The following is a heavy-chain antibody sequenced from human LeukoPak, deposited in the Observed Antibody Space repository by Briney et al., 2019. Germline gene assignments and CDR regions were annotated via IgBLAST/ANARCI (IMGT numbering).Heavy chain of an antibody. J-gene: IGHJ3*02. CDR3: AREYGTSEAFDI. D-gene: IGHD1-1*01. V-gene: IGHV3-21*01. CDR1: GFTFSSYS. CDR2: ISSSSSYI. Sequence: GGSLRLSCAASGFTFSSYSMNWVRQAPGKGLEWVSSISSSSSYIYYADSVRGRFTISRDNAKNSLYLQMNSLRAEDTAVYYCAREYGTSEAFDIWGQGTMVTVSS.